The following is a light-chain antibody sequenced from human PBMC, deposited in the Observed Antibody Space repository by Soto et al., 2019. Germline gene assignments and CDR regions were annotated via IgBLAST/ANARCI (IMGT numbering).Light chain of an antibody. J-gene: IGLJ1*01. Sequence: QSVLTQPASVSGSPGQSITISCTGTSGDVGGYNYVSWYQQHPGKAPKVMLHEVSNRPSGVSNRFSGSKSGNTASLTISGLQAEDEADYYCSSHTSSATLYVFGTGTKVTVL. CDR3: SSHTSSATLYV. CDR2: EVS. V-gene: IGLV2-14*01. CDR1: SGDVGGYNY.